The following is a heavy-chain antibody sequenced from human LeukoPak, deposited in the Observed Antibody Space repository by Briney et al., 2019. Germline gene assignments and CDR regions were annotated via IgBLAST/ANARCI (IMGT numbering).Heavy chain of an antibody. CDR3: AKIVVVVAATPRRQDFDY. CDR1: GFTFSNYG. D-gene: IGHD2-15*01. CDR2: IWFDGSNK. J-gene: IGHJ4*02. V-gene: IGHV3-30*02. Sequence: PGGSLRLSCAASGFTFSNYGMHWVRQAPGKGLEWVAFIWFDGSNKYYADSVKGRFTISRDNSKNTLYLQMNSLRAEDTAVYYCAKIVVVVAATPRRQDFDYWGQGTLVTVSS.